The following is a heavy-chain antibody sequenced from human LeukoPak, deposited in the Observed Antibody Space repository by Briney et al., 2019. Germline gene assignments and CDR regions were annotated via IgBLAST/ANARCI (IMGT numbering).Heavy chain of an antibody. V-gene: IGHV1-46*01. CDR1: GYTFTSYY. J-gene: IGHJ4*02. CDR3: ARDWAPLLTPTFADY. D-gene: IGHD3-10*01. CDR2: IHPSGSST. Sequence: GASVKISCKASGYTFTSYYMHWVRQAPGQGLEWMGIIHPSGSSTSYAKKFKGRVTMTSDTSTSTLYMELSILRSEDTAVYYCARDWAPLLTPTFADYWGQGTLVTVSS.